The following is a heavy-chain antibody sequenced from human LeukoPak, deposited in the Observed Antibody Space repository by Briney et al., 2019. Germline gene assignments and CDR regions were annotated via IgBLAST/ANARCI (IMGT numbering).Heavy chain of an antibody. Sequence: GGSLRLSCEGSGFAFNVFSMHWIRQAPGKGLEWVAFIKADGVFTNYAEAVKGRFTISRDNSDNTVFLQMESVRPDDTAVYYCARKLMSSRRFEYWGQGTLVTVSS. CDR3: ARKLMSSRRFEY. CDR2: IKADGVFT. V-gene: IGHV3-30*02. CDR1: GFAFNVFS. D-gene: IGHD2-8*01. J-gene: IGHJ4*02.